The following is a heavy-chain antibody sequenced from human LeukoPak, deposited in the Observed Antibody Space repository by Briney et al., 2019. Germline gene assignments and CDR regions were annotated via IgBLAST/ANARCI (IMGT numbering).Heavy chain of an antibody. Sequence: PGGSLRLSCAASGFTFSSYGMSWVRQAPGKGLEWVSAISGSGGSTYYADSVKGRFTISRDNSKNTLYLQMNSLRAEDTAVYYCAKDQFFGVGATWGGDAFDIWGQGTMVTVSS. CDR1: GFTFSSYG. V-gene: IGHV3-23*01. CDR3: AKDQFFGVGATWGGDAFDI. J-gene: IGHJ3*02. D-gene: IGHD1-26*01. CDR2: ISGSGGST.